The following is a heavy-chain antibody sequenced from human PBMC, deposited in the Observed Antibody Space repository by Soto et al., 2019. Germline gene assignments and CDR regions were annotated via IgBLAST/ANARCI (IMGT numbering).Heavy chain of an antibody. D-gene: IGHD2-15*01. V-gene: IGHV4-39*07. CDR1: GGSVSSNSYS. Sequence: SETLSLTCTVSGGSVSSNSYSWGWIRQSPGKGLEWIGTIYSSENTYYNPSLLSRVTISVDTSKNEFSLRLSSVTAADTAVYYCARASGYCSGGSCPVGWFDPWGQGTLVTVS. CDR3: ARASGYCSGGSCPVGWFDP. J-gene: IGHJ5*02. CDR2: IYSSENT.